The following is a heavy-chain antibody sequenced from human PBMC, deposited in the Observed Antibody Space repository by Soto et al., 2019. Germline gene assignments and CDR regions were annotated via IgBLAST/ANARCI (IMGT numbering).Heavy chain of an antibody. J-gene: IGHJ4*02. D-gene: IGHD6-13*01. V-gene: IGHV4-34*01. CDR2: INHSGST. CDR3: ARGRGSAAAGDY. CDR1: GGSFSGYY. Sequence: QVQLQQWGAGLLKPSETLSLTCAVYGGSFSGYYWSWIRQPPGKGLEWIGEINHSGSTNYNPSLKSRVTISVDTSKNQFSLQLSSVTAADTAVYYCARGRGSAAAGDYWGQGTLVTVSS.